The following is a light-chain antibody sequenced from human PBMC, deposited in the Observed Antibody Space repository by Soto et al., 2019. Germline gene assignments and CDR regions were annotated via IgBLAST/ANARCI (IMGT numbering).Light chain of an antibody. J-gene: IGLJ2*01. CDR3: CTYAGSYTLV. CDR1: SSDVGGYNY. Sequence: QSALTQPRSVSGSPGQSVTISCTGTSSDVGGYNYVSWYQQQSGKAPKLMIYDVSKRPSGVPDRFSGSKSGNTASLTISGLQAEDEADYYCCTYAGSYTLVFGGGTQLTVL. V-gene: IGLV2-11*01. CDR2: DVS.